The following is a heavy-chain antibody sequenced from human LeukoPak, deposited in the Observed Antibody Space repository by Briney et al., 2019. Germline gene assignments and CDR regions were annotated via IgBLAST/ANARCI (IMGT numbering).Heavy chain of an antibody. Sequence: ASVKVSSKASGYTFTGYYMHCVRQSPGQRLEWMGIINNSGCSTSYAQKCQGRVTMTRDTSTSTVYMELSSLRSEDTAVYYCARVNGSYLPPYYYYYGMDVWGQGTTVTVSS. J-gene: IGHJ6*02. CDR1: GYTFTGYY. CDR3: ARVNGSYLPPYYYYYGMDV. CDR2: INNSGCST. D-gene: IGHD1-26*01. V-gene: IGHV1-46*01.